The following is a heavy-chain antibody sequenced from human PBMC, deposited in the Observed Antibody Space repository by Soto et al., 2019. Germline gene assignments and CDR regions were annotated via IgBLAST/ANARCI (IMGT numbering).Heavy chain of an antibody. Sequence: SGGSLRLSCAVSGFTLSSYAMTWVRQAPGKGLEWVSVISASGGITNYADSVKGRLTISRDNSKNTLYLQMNSLRVDDTAVYYCVREGRSSTSCNTGCAFDIWGQGTMVTVSS. CDR2: ISASGGIT. J-gene: IGHJ3*02. V-gene: IGHV3-23*01. CDR3: VREGRSSTSCNTGCAFDI. CDR1: GFTLSSYA. D-gene: IGHD2-2*02.